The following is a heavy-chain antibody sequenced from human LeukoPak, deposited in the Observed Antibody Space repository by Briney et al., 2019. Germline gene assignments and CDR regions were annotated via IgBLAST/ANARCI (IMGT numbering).Heavy chain of an antibody. CDR3: ARQRAGGYYDRGDY. CDR2: INHSGNT. Sequence: SETLSLTCAVYGGSFSGYYWSWIRQPPGKGLEWIGEINHSGNTNYNPSLKSRVTISVDTSKNQFSLKLTSVTAADTAVYYCARQRAGGYYDRGDYWGQGTLVTVSS. V-gene: IGHV4-34*01. CDR1: GGSFSGYY. J-gene: IGHJ4*02. D-gene: IGHD3-22*01.